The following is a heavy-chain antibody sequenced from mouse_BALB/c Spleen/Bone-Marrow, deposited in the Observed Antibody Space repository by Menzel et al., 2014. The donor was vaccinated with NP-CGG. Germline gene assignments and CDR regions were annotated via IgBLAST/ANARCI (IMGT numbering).Heavy chain of an antibody. D-gene: IGHD1-1*01. Sequence: VQLQQPGPELVKPGASVKISCKASGYSFTGYFMNWVMQSHGKSLEWIGRINPYNGDTFYNQKFKGKATLTVDKSSSTANMDLRSLASEDSAVYYCAREGGYYYGSSPYFDVWGAGTTVTVSS. CDR1: GYSFTGYF. CDR3: AREGGYYYGSSPYFDV. V-gene: IGHV1-20*02. CDR2: INPYNGDT. J-gene: IGHJ1*01.